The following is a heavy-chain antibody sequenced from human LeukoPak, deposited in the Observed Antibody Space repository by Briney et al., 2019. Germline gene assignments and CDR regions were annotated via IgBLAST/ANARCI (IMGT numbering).Heavy chain of an antibody. CDR2: ISAYNGNT. J-gene: IGHJ4*02. V-gene: IGHV1-18*01. CDR3: ARAGGPHYDILTGYYLSDY. D-gene: IGHD3-9*01. CDR1: GYTFTSYG. Sequence: ASVKVSCKASGYTFTSYGISWVRQAPGQGLEWMGWISAYNGNTNYAQKLQGRVTMTTDTSTSTAYMELRSLRSDDTAVYYCARAGGPHYDILTGYYLSDYWGQGTLVTVSS.